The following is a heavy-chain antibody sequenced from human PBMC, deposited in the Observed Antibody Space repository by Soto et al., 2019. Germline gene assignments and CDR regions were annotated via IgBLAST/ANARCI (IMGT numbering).Heavy chain of an antibody. J-gene: IGHJ1*01. CDR3: ARGGLLWFGELSADEYFQH. CDR1: GGSFSPNY. Sequence: SETLSLTCTVSGGSFSPNYWSWIRQTPGKGLEWLGYIYYSGTTNYNPSLRSRVTISVDTSKNQFSLKLSSVTAADTAVYYCARGGLLWFGELSADEYFQHWGQGTLVTVSS. CDR2: IYYSGTT. D-gene: IGHD3-10*01. V-gene: IGHV4-59*12.